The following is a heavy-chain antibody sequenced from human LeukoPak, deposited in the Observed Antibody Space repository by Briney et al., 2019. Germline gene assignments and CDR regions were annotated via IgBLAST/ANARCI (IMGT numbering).Heavy chain of an antibody. CDR3: AREGKTMVRGVFDY. CDR1: GGSISSSSYY. Sequence: SETLSLTCTVSGGSISSSSYYWGWIRQPPGKGLEWIGYIYYSGSTYYNPSLKSRVTISVDTSKNQFSLKLSSVTAADTAVYYCAREGKTMVRGVFDYWGPGTLVTVSS. V-gene: IGHV4-30-4*08. J-gene: IGHJ4*02. CDR2: IYYSGST. D-gene: IGHD3-10*01.